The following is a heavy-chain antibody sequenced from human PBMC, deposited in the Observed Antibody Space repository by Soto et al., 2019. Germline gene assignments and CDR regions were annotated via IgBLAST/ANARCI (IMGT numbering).Heavy chain of an antibody. V-gene: IGHV1-2*04. CDR1: GYTFTGHY. D-gene: IGHD6-13*01. CDR3: ARVEAAAAPFDY. CDR2: INPNSGGT. J-gene: IGHJ4*02. Sequence: ASVKGSCTASGYTFTGHYMHLVRQEPGQGLEWMGWINPNSGGTNYAQKFQGWVTMTRDTSISTAYMELSRLRSDDTAVYYCARVEAAAAPFDYWVQGTLVTVSS.